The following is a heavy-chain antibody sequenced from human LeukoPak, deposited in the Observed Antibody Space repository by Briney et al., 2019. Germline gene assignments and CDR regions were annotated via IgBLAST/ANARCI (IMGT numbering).Heavy chain of an antibody. CDR3: AKAKDHSSSWHFDY. Sequence: PGGSLRLSCAAAGFTFSSYGMHWVRQAPGKGLEWVAFIRYDGNNKYYADSVKGRFTISRDNSKNTLYLQMNSLRAEDTAVYYCAKAKDHSSSWHFDYWGQGTLVTVSS. CDR1: GFTFSSYG. J-gene: IGHJ4*02. CDR2: IRYDGNNK. D-gene: IGHD6-13*01. V-gene: IGHV3-30*02.